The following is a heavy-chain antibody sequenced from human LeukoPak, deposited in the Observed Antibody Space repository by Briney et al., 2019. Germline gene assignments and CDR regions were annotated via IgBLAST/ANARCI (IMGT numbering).Heavy chain of an antibody. CDR3: ARVLRYSSSWCTPPAQTQDAFDI. CDR2: IYHSGST. J-gene: IGHJ3*02. D-gene: IGHD6-13*01. Sequence: SETLSLTCPVSGYSISSGYYWGWIRQPPGKGLEWIGSIYHSGSTYYNPSLKSRVTISVDTSKNQFSLKLSSVTAADTAVYYCARVLRYSSSWCTPPAQTQDAFDIWGQGTMVTVSS. CDR1: GYSISSGYY. V-gene: IGHV4-38-2*01.